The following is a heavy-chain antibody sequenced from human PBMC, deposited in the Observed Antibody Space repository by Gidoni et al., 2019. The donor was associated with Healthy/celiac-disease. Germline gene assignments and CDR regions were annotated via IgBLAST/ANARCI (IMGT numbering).Heavy chain of an antibody. CDR3: AKDQYYDCWSAFDY. CDR2: ISWNSCYR. D-gene: IGHD3-3*01. V-gene: IGHV3-9*01. J-gene: IGHJ4*02. Sequence: EVQLVESGGGLVQPGRSLRLSCAASGFTFDDYAMHWVRQAPGKGLEVVLGISWNSCYRSYADSGKGRFTHSRDKAKKSLYLQMNSLRAEDTALYYCAKDQYYDCWSAFDYWGQGTLVTVSS. CDR1: GFTFDDYA.